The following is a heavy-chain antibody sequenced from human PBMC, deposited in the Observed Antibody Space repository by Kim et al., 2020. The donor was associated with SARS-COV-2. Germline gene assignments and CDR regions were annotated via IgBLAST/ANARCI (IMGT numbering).Heavy chain of an antibody. V-gene: IGHV3-23*01. CDR2: ST. D-gene: IGHD4-17*01. J-gene: IGHJ4*02. CDR3: AKHDYGGWHY. Sequence: STYCADSVKGRFTISRDNAKNTLYLQMNSLRAEDTAVYYCAKHDYGGWHYWGQGTLVTVSS.